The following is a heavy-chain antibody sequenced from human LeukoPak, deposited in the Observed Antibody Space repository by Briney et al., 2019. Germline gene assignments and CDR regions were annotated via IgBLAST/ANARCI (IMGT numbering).Heavy chain of an antibody. Sequence: GSSVKVSCKASGGTFSSYAISWVRQAPGQGLEWMGGIIPIFGTANYAQKSQGRVTITADESTSTAYMELSSLRSEDTAVYYCARGSNNIAVAGYWFDPWGQGTLVTVSS. CDR1: GGTFSSYA. CDR2: IIPIFGTA. J-gene: IGHJ5*02. V-gene: IGHV1-69*01. CDR3: ARGSNNIAVAGYWFDP. D-gene: IGHD6-19*01.